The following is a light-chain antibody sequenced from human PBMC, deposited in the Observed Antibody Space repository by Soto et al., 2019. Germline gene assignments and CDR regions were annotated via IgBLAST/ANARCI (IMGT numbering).Light chain of an antibody. CDR2: GAS. CDR1: QSISSY. V-gene: IGKV1-39*01. CDR3: QQSYSVPWT. Sequence: DIQMTQSPSSLSASVGDRITITCRASQSISSYLNWYQHRPGKAPGVLIYGASNLQSGVPSRFSGSGSGTDFTLTISSLQPEDFAIYYCQQSYSVPWTFAQGTKVEIK. J-gene: IGKJ1*01.